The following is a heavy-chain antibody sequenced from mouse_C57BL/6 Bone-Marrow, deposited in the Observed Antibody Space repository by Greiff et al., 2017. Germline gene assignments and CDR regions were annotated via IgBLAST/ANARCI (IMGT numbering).Heavy chain of an antibody. Sequence: QVQLQQSGAELVRPGASVKMSCKASGYTFTSYYMHWVKQRPRQGLEWIGAIDPRNGDTSYTQKFKGKATLTVDKSSSTAYMQLSSLTSEDSAVYFCARDTSYCDFGGRGTGTTVT. V-gene: IGHV1-12*01. CDR3: ARDTSYCDFGG. CDR2: IDPRNGDT. J-gene: IGHJ1*03. CDR1: GYTFTSYY.